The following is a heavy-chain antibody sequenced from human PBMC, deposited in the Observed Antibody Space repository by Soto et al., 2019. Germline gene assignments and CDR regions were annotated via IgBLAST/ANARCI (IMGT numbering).Heavy chain of an antibody. CDR1: GYTFTSYA. CDR2: INAGNGNT. Sequence: GASVKVSCKASGYTFTSYAMHWVRQAPGQRLEWMGWINAGNGNTKYAQKFQGRVTITRDTSTSTAYMELSSLRSDDTAVYYCARNDYGDYEGYWGQGTLVTVSS. CDR3: ARNDYGDYEGY. V-gene: IGHV1-3*01. J-gene: IGHJ4*02. D-gene: IGHD4-17*01.